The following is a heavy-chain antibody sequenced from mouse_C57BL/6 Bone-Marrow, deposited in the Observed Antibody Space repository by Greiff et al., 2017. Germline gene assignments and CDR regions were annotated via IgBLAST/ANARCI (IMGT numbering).Heavy chain of an antibody. Sequence: VHVKQSGPELVKPGASVKISCKASGYSFTGYYMNWVKQSPEKSLEWIGEINPSTGGTTYNQKFKAKATLTVDKSSSTAYMQLKSLTSEDSAVYYCASKEAIYYDYDEWFAYWGQGTLVTVSA. CDR3: ASKEAIYYDYDEWFAY. CDR1: GYSFTGYY. CDR2: INPSTGGT. J-gene: IGHJ3*01. D-gene: IGHD2-4*01. V-gene: IGHV1-42*01.